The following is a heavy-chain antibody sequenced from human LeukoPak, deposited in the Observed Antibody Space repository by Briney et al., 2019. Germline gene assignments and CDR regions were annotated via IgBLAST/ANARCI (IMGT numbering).Heavy chain of an antibody. CDR1: GGSFSGYY. V-gene: IGHV4-34*01. Sequence: SETLSLACAVYGGSFSGYYWSWVRQPPGKGLEWIGEINHSGSTNYTPSLKSRVTISVDTSKNQFSLKLSSVTAADTAVYYCAKGGSTNFYYGDVWGQGTTVTVSS. CDR2: INHSGST. D-gene: IGHD2/OR15-2a*01. CDR3: AKGGSTNFYYGDV. J-gene: IGHJ6*02.